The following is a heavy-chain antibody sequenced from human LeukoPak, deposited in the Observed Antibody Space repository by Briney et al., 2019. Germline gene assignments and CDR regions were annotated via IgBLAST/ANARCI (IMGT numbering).Heavy chain of an antibody. J-gene: IGHJ5*02. CDR2: IDSAGSTT. Sequence: HPGGSLRLSCAVSGFTLSGYWMHWVRQAPGKGLVWVSHIDSAGSTTSYADSVKGRFTISRDNAKNTLYLQMNSLRAEDTAVYYCARDRYSYGPTAAFDPWGQGTLVTVSS. CDR3: ARDRYSYGPTAAFDP. D-gene: IGHD5-18*01. CDR1: GFTLSGYW. V-gene: IGHV3-74*01.